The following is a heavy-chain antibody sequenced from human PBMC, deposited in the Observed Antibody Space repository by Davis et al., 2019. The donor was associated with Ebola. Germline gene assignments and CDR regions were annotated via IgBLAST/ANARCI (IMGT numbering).Heavy chain of an antibody. D-gene: IGHD4-11*01. CDR1: GGTFSSYA. J-gene: IGHJ4*02. CDR3: ARVVATVTKDY. CDR2: MNPNSGNT. V-gene: IGHV1-8*03. Sequence: ASVKVSCKASGGTFSSYAISWVRQAPGQGLEWMGWMNPNSGNTGYAQKFQGRVTITRNTSISTAYMELSSLRSDDTAVYYCARVVATVTKDYWGQGTLVTVSS.